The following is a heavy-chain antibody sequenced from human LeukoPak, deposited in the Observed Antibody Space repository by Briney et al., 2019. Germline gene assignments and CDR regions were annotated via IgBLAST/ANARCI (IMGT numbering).Heavy chain of an antibody. CDR2: IYYSGST. Sequence: SETLSLTCTVSGGSISSYYWSWIRQPPGKGLEWIGYIYYSGSTNYNPSLKSRVTISVDTSKNQFSLKLSSVTAADTAVYHCARDLEWELAFDIWGQGTMVTVSS. CDR3: ARDLEWELAFDI. V-gene: IGHV4-59*01. D-gene: IGHD1-26*01. CDR1: GGSISSYY. J-gene: IGHJ3*02.